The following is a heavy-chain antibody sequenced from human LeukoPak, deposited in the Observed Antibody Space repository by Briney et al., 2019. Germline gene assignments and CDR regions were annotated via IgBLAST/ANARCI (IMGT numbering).Heavy chain of an antibody. Sequence: SVKVSCKASGGTFSSYAISWVRQAPGQGLEWMGRIIPIFGTANYAQKFQGRVTITTDESTSTAYMELSSLRSEDTAVYYCARVGVGATSPFGYWGQGTLVNVSS. D-gene: IGHD1-26*01. CDR1: GGTFSSYA. V-gene: IGHV1-69*05. J-gene: IGHJ4*02. CDR3: ARVGVGATSPFGY. CDR2: IIPIFGTA.